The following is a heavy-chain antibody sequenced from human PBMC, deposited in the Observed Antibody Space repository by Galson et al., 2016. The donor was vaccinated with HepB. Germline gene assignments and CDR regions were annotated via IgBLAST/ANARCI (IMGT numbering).Heavy chain of an antibody. V-gene: IGHV1-18*01. J-gene: IGHJ4*02. D-gene: IGHD5/OR15-5a*01. Sequence: SVKVSCKASGYYFLNYGISWVRQAPGQGLEWMGWISTYNGNRRSAQKVPDRVTMTTDTSTGTAYMELRSLTSEDTAVYYCATYNVSLGDYNAFDFWGQGTLVTVSS. CDR3: ATYNVSLGDYNAFDF. CDR1: GYYFLNYG. CDR2: ISTYNGNR.